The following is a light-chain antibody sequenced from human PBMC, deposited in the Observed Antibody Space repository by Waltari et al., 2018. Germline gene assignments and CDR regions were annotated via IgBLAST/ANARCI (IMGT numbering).Light chain of an antibody. J-gene: IGKJ2*01. V-gene: IGKV2-29*02. CDR3: MQGVDLPHT. CDR1: QSLLHSDGETD. CDR2: EVS. Sequence: DVVLTQSPLSLSVTPGQPASISCKSSQSLLHSDGETDLSWFLQKPGHSPELLIYEVSRRFSGVPDRFSGSGSGTDFTLRFSRVEPEDVGVYYCMQGVDLPHTFGQGTKLEIK.